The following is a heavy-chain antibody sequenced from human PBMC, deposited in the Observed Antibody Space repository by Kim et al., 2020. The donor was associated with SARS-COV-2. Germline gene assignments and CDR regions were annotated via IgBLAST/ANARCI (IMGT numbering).Heavy chain of an antibody. CDR1: GGSISSGGYY. D-gene: IGHD3-10*01. V-gene: IGHV4-31*03. CDR2: IYYSGST. CDR3: ARLWFGELKFDP. Sequence: SETLSLTCTVSGGSISSGGYYWSWIRQHPGKGLEWIGYIYYSGSTYYNPSLKSRVTISVDTSKNQFSLKLSSVTAADTAVYYCARLWFGELKFDPWGQGTLVTVSS. J-gene: IGHJ5*02.